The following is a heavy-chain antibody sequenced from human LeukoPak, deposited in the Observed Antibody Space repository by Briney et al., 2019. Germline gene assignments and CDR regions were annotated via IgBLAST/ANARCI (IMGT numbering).Heavy chain of an antibody. J-gene: IGHJ3*02. D-gene: IGHD2-21*02. Sequence: GRSLRLSCAASGLTFDDYAMHWVRQAPGKGLEWVSGISWNSGSIGYADSVKGRFTISRDNAKNSLYLQMNSLRAEDTALYYCAKDSRAIVVVTAIPGAFDIWGQGTMVTVSS. V-gene: IGHV3-9*01. CDR3: AKDSRAIVVVTAIPGAFDI. CDR1: GLTFDDYA. CDR2: ISWNSGSI.